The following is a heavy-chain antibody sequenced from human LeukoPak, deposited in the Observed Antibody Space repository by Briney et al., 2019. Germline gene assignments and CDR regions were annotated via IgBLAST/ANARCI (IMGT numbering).Heavy chain of an antibody. J-gene: IGHJ4*02. D-gene: IGHD2-2*02. Sequence: SETLSLTCTVSGGSISSSSYYWGWIRQPPGKGLEWIGSIYYSGSTYYNPSLKSRVTISVDTSENQFSLKLSSVTAADTAVYYCATAADMVVVPGAIGKFDYWGQGTLVTVSS. CDR3: ATAADMVVVPGAIGKFDY. CDR1: GGSISSSSYY. CDR2: IYYSGST. V-gene: IGHV4-39*01.